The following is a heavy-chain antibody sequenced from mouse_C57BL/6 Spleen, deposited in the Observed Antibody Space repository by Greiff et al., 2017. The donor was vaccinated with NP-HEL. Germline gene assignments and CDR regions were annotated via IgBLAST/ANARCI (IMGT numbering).Heavy chain of an antibody. D-gene: IGHD1-1*01. V-gene: IGHV1-72*01. CDR1: GYTFTSYW. Sequence: QVQLQQSGAELVKPGASVKLSCKASGYTFTSYWMHWVKQRPGRGLEWIGRIDPNSGGTKYNEKFKSKATLTVDNPSSTAYMQLSSLTSEDSAVYYCARSRPTVVAAWFAYWGQGTLVTVSA. CDR2: IDPNSGGT. J-gene: IGHJ3*01. CDR3: ARSRPTVVAAWFAY.